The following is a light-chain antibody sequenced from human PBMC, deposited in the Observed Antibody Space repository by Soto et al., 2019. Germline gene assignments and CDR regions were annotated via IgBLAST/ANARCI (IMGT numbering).Light chain of an antibody. J-gene: IGKJ4*01. V-gene: IGKV3D-15*01. CDR2: DAS. Sequence: ELVMTQSPATLSVSPGARATLSCRASQSVDNDLAWYQQKPGQPPRLLIYDASTRATGIPARFSGIQSGTEFTLTISSLLSEDCEVYAGQQYNNWPLTFGGGTKVDI. CDR3: QQYNNWPLT. CDR1: QSVDND.